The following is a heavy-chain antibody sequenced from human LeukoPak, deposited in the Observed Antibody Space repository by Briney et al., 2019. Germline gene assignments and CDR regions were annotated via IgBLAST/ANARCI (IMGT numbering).Heavy chain of an antibody. J-gene: IGHJ4*02. CDR3: ARHLSGSKDY. Sequence: TPSDTLSLTCTLAGVSISTTNPYWAWLRQPPGKGLEWFGGILYSETTYYNPSLKSRVTISVDTSKSQLSLKLTSVTAADTAVYFCARHLSGSKDYWGQGILITVSS. V-gene: IGHV4-39*01. CDR2: ILYSETT. CDR1: GVSISTTNPY. D-gene: IGHD3-10*01.